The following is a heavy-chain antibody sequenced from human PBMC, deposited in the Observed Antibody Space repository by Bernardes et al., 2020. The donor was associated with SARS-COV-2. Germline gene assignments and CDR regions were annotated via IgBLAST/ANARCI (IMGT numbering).Heavy chain of an antibody. CDR3: AKDPLFHYYYYGMDV. CDR1: GFTFSSYA. Sequence: GGSLRLSCAASGFTFSSYAMSWVRQAPGKGLEWVSAISGSGGSTYYADSVKGRFTISRDNSKNTLYLQMNSLRAEDTAVYYCAKDPLFHYYYYGMDVWGQGTTVTVSS. D-gene: IGHD3-3*01. CDR2: ISGSGGST. V-gene: IGHV3-23*01. J-gene: IGHJ6*02.